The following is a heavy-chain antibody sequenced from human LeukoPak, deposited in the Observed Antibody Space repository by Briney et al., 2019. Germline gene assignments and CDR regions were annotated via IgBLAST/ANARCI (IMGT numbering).Heavy chain of an antibody. CDR2: IYYTGNT. J-gene: IGHJ4*02. CDR1: GDSINNYY. V-gene: IGHV4-59*01. Sequence: SETLSLTCTVSGDSINNYYWSWIRQSPGKGLEWIGYIYYTGNTNYNPSLKSRVTISVDTSKNQFSLKLTSVTAADPAVYYCERVGTTATHFDYWGQGTLVTVSS. D-gene: IGHD1-7*01. CDR3: ERVGTTATHFDY.